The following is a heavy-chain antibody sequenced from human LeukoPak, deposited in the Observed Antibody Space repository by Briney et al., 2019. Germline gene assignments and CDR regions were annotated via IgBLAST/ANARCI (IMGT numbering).Heavy chain of an antibody. V-gene: IGHV3-23*01. D-gene: IGHD6-13*01. CDR3: AKVSGSSWTSGGMDV. CDR2: ISGSGGST. CDR1: GFTFSSYA. J-gene: IGHJ6*02. Sequence: GGSLRLSCAASGFTFSSYAMSWVRQAPGKGLEWVSAISGSGGSTYYADSVKGRFTISRDNSKNPLYLQMNSLRAEDTAVYYCAKVSGSSWTSGGMDVWGQGTTVTVSS.